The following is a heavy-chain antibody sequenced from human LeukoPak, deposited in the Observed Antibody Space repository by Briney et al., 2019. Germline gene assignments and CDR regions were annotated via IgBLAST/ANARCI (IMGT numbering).Heavy chain of an antibody. J-gene: IGHJ4*02. CDR1: GGSISTNH. CDR2: VFYSGNT. D-gene: IGHD5-12*01. Sequence: SETLSLTCVVSGGSISTNHWSWIRQPPGKGLEWIGYVFYSGNTNYNPSLKSRVTISVDTSKNHFYLKLSSVTAADTAMYYCARVGGGYDGYFDYWGQGTPVTVSS. V-gene: IGHV4-59*01. CDR3: ARVGGGYDGYFDY.